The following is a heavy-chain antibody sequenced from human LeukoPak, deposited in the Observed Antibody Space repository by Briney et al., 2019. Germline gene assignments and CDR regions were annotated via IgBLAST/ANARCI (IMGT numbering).Heavy chain of an antibody. V-gene: IGHV1-2*02. D-gene: IGHD6-13*01. Sequence: GASVKVSCKASGYTFTSYYMHWVRQAPGQGLEWMGWINPNSGGTNYAQKFQGRVTMTRDTSISTAYMELSRLRSDDTAVYYCARDRLEAAAGLNWFDPWGQGTLVTVSS. CDR2: INPNSGGT. J-gene: IGHJ5*02. CDR1: GYTFTSYY. CDR3: ARDRLEAAAGLNWFDP.